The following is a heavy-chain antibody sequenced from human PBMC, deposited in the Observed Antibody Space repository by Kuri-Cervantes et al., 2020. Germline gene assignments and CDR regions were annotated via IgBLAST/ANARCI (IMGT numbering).Heavy chain of an antibody. V-gene: IGHV1-18*01. CDR2: ISAYNGNT. D-gene: IGHD3-10*01. CDR1: GYTFASYG. CDR3: ARDRMVQGVIMGGVYMDV. Sequence: ASVQVSCKASGYTFASYGISWVRQAPGQGLEWMGWISAYNGNTNYAQKLQGRVTMTTDTSTSTAYMELRSLRSDDTAVYYCARDRMVQGVIMGGVYMDVWGKGTTVTVSS. J-gene: IGHJ6*03.